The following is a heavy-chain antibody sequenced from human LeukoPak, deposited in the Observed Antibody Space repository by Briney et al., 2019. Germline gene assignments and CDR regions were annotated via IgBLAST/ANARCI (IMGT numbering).Heavy chain of an antibody. CDR3: ARASAAAGTRAFDI. D-gene: IGHD6-13*01. J-gene: IGHJ3*02. Sequence: ASVTVSCKASGYTFTGYYMHWVRQAPGQGLEWMGWINPNSGGTNDAQKFQGRVTMTRDTSISTAYMELSRLRSDDTAVYYCARASAAAGTRAFDIWGQGTMVTVSS. V-gene: IGHV1-2*02. CDR1: GYTFTGYY. CDR2: INPNSGGT.